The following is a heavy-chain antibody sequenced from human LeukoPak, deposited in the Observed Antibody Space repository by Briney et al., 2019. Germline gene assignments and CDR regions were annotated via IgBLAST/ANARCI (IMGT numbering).Heavy chain of an antibody. Sequence: SQTLSLTCTVSGGSISSGSYYWSWIRQPAGKGLEWIGRIYISGSTNYNPSLKSRVTISVDTSKNQFSLKLSSVTAADTAVYYCARGGEYSSSWLATNQYYFDYWGQGTLVTVSS. CDR2: IYISGST. J-gene: IGHJ4*02. CDR1: GGSISSGSYY. V-gene: IGHV4-61*02. CDR3: ARGGEYSSSWLATNQYYFDY. D-gene: IGHD6-13*01.